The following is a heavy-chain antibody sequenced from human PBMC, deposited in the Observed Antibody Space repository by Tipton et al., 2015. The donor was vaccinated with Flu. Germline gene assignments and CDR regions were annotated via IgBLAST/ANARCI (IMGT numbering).Heavy chain of an antibody. J-gene: IGHJ4*02. CDR3: ASRLSGDVDY. CDR1: GGSISSGSYY. CDR2: IYTSGST. D-gene: IGHD4-17*01. V-gene: IGHV4-61*02. Sequence: LSLTCTVSGGSISSGSYYWSWIRQPAGKGLEWIGRIYTSGSTNYNPSLKSRVTISVDTSKNQFSLKLSSVTAADTAVYYCASRLSGDVDYWGQGTLVTVSS.